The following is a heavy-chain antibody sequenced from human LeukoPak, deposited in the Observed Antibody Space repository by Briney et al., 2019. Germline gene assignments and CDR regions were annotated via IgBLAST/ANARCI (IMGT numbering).Heavy chain of an antibody. CDR1: GFTFSNYV. CDR3: AKCYSNNWSDAFDI. D-gene: IGHD6-13*01. J-gene: IGHJ3*02. Sequence: GGPLRLSCAASGFTFSNYVMSWVRQAPGKGLEWVSVISGSGSFAYYADSVKGRFTISRDNSKYTMYLQMNGLRAEDTAVYYCAKCYSNNWSDAFDIWGQGTMVTVSS. V-gene: IGHV3-23*01. CDR2: ISGSGSFA.